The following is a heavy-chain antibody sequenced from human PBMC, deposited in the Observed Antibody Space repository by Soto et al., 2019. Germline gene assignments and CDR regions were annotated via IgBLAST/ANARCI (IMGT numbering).Heavy chain of an antibody. Sequence: SLRLSCVASGFSFGSYALSWVRQAPGKGLEWVSTISGSDGKTFYADSVKGRFSISRDTSQNTLHLQMNSLRADDTAIYYCARWSYLDYWGQGTRVTVSS. CDR3: ARWSYLDY. V-gene: IGHV3-23*01. CDR1: GFSFGSYA. D-gene: IGHD3-3*01. CDR2: ISGSDGKT. J-gene: IGHJ4*02.